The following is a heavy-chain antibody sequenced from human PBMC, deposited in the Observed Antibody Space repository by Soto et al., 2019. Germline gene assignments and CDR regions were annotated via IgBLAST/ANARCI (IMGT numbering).Heavy chain of an antibody. CDR1: GFTFSSYG. Sequence: GGSLRLSCAASGFTFSSYGMHWVRQAPGKGLEWVAVISYDGSNKYYADSVKGRFTISRDNSKNTLYLQMNSLRAEDTAVYYCAKQGLGGELQGEYCSGGSCYRSDAFDIWGQGTMVTVSS. J-gene: IGHJ3*02. V-gene: IGHV3-30*18. CDR3: AKQGLGGELQGEYCSGGSCYRSDAFDI. CDR2: ISYDGSNK. D-gene: IGHD2-15*01.